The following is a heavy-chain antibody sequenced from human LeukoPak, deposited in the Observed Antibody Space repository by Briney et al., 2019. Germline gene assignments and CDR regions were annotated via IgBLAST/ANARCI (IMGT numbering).Heavy chain of an antibody. D-gene: IGHD3-10*01. Sequence: GGSLRLSCVVSGFSFGSEAMSWVRQAPGRGLEWVSSISPGGGTTYYADSVKGRFTISRDNSENTPYVEMNSLRAEDTAIYYCAKSRSGSANWALRIFDNWGQGTLVSVSS. CDR3: AKSRSGSANWALRIFDN. J-gene: IGHJ4*02. CDR2: ISPGGGTT. CDR1: GFSFGSEA. V-gene: IGHV3-23*01.